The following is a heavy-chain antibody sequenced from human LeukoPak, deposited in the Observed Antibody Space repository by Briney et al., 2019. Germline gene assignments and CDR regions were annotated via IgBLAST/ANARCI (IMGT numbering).Heavy chain of an antibody. D-gene: IGHD7-27*01. V-gene: IGHV1-18*04. CDR2: ISAYNGNT. Sequence: GASVKVSCKASGYTFTGYYMHWVRQAPGQGLEWMGWISAYNGNTNYAQKFQGRVTITADESTSTAHMELSSLRSEDTAVYYCARGTNRGTDYWGQGTLVTVSS. CDR3: ARGTNRGTDY. J-gene: IGHJ4*02. CDR1: GYTFTGYY.